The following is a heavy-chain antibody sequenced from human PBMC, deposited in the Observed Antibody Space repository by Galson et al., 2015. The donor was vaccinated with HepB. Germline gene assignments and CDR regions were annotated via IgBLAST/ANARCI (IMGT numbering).Heavy chain of an antibody. CDR2: ISGSGGST. CDR3: ANGAYDYYYYGMDV. CDR1: GFTFSSYA. Sequence: SLRLSCAASGFTFSSYAMSWVRQAPGKGLEWVSAISGSGGSTYYADSVKGRFTISRDNSKNTLYLQMNSLRAEDTAVYYCANGAYDYYYYGMDVWGQGTTVTVSS. D-gene: IGHD3-10*01. J-gene: IGHJ6*02. V-gene: IGHV3-23*01.